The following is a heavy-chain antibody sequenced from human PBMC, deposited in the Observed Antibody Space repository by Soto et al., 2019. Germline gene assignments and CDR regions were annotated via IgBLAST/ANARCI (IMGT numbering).Heavy chain of an antibody. CDR2: IKPDGSEK. CDR1: GFTFSSYW. CDR3: ARGDYFDSSGPFSDAFDI. V-gene: IGHV3-7*04. D-gene: IGHD3-22*01. Sequence: TGGSLRLSCAASGFTFSSYWMSWVRQAPGKGLEWVANIKPDGSEKWYVDSVKGRFTISRDNAKKSLYLQMNSLRAEDTAVYYCARGDYFDSSGPFSDAFDIWGQGTMVTVSS. J-gene: IGHJ3*02.